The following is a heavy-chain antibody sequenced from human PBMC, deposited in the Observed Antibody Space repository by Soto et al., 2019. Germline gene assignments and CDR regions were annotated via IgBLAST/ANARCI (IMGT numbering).Heavy chain of an antibody. CDR2: ISGSGGST. Sequence: GGSLRLSCAASGFTFSSYAMSWVRQAPGKGLEWVSAISGSGGSTYYADSVKGRFTISRDNSKNTLYLQMNSLRAEDTAVYYCAKDRLGYDILTGYYRDWGQGTLVTVSS. V-gene: IGHV3-23*01. J-gene: IGHJ4*02. D-gene: IGHD3-9*01. CDR3: AKDRLGYDILTGYYRD. CDR1: GFTFSSYA.